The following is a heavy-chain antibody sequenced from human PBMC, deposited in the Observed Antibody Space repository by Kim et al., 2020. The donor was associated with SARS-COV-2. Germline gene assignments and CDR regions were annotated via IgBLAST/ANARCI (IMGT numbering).Heavy chain of an antibody. CDR1: GYTFTSYA. V-gene: IGHV7-4-1*02. CDR3: ASSRPGIAVASFDY. J-gene: IGHJ4*02. Sequence: ASVKVSCKASGYTFTSYAMNWVRQAPGQGLEWMGWINTNTGNPTYAQGFTGRFVFSLDTSVSTAYLQISSLKAEDTAVYYCASSRPGIAVASFDYWGQGTLVTVSS. CDR2: INTNTGNP. D-gene: IGHD6-19*01.